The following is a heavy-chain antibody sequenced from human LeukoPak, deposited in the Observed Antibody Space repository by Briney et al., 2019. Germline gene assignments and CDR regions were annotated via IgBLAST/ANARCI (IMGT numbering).Heavy chain of an antibody. V-gene: IGHV5-51*01. J-gene: IGHJ4*02. CDR1: GYIFTTYW. CDR3: VRHGLGSSWFGFDY. D-gene: IGHD6-13*01. CDR2: IYPGDSDP. Sequence: GESLKISCKCSGYIFTTYWIGWVRQMPGKGLEWMGIIYPGDSDPRYSPSFQGQVTISADKSISTAYLQWSSLKASDSAMYYCVRHGLGSSWFGFDYWGQGTLVTVSS.